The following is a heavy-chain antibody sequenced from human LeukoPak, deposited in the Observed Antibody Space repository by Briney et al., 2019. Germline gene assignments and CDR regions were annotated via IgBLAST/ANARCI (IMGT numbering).Heavy chain of an antibody. CDR1: GGSFSGYY. V-gene: IGHV4-34*01. D-gene: IGHD4-17*01. Sequence: KASETLSLTCAVYGGSFSGYYWSWIRQPPGKGLEWIGEINHSGSTNYNPSLKSRVTTSVDTSKNQFSLKLSSETAADTAVYYCARALPMTYDYGDLGFYDYWGQGTLVTVSS. CDR2: INHSGST. J-gene: IGHJ4*02. CDR3: ARALPMTYDYGDLGFYDY.